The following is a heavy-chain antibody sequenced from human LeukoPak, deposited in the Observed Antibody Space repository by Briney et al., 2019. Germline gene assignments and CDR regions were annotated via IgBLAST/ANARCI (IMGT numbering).Heavy chain of an antibody. Sequence: RASVKVSCKASGYTFTGYYMHWVRQAPGQGLEWMGWINPNSGGTNYAQKLQGRVTMTTDTSTSTAYMNLRSLTSDDTAVYYCARVGGMVRGVPDDYWGQGTLVTVSS. D-gene: IGHD3-10*01. V-gene: IGHV1-2*02. J-gene: IGHJ4*02. CDR3: ARVGGMVRGVPDDY. CDR2: INPNSGGT. CDR1: GYTFTGYY.